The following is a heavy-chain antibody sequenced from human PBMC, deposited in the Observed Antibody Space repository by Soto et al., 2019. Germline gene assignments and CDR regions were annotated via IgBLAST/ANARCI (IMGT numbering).Heavy chain of an antibody. D-gene: IGHD3-3*01. V-gene: IGHV3-7*01. CDR1: GFTFRNYW. CDR2: INQDGSEK. Sequence: EVQLVESGGGLVQPGGSLRLSCAASGFTFRNYWMSWVRQAPGKGLEWVANINQDGSEKYYVDFVKGRFTISRDNGNLFLQMNSLRVEYTAVYYCTRDRFHDYWGQGTLVTVSS. J-gene: IGHJ4*02. CDR3: TRDRFHDY.